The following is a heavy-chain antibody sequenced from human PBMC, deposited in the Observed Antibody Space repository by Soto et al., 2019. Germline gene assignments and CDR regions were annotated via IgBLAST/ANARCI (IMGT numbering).Heavy chain of an antibody. Sequence: SVKVSCKASRGTFSSYAISWVRQAPGQGLEWMGGIIPIFGTANYAQKFQGRVTITADESTSTAYMELSSLRSEDTAVYYCARKRWQLPPYGMDVWGQGTTVTVSS. CDR1: RGTFSSYA. D-gene: IGHD6-6*01. CDR2: IIPIFGTA. CDR3: ARKRWQLPPYGMDV. V-gene: IGHV1-69*13. J-gene: IGHJ6*02.